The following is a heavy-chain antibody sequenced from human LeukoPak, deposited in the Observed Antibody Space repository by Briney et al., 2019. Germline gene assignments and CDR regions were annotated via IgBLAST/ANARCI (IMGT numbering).Heavy chain of an antibody. CDR2: IYYSGST. CDR1: GGSINSYY. Sequence: SETLSLTCSVSGGSINSYYWSWIRQPPGKVLEWIGYIYYSGSTNYNPSLKSRVTISVDTSKNQFSLKLNSVTAADTAVYYRARDRRPNDDSSGYYDYWGQGTLVTVSS. V-gene: IGHV4-59*01. CDR3: ARDRRPNDDSSGYYDY. D-gene: IGHD3-22*01. J-gene: IGHJ4*02.